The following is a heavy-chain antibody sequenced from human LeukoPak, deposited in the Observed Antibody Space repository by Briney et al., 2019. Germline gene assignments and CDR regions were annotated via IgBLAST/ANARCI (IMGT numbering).Heavy chain of an antibody. D-gene: IGHD1-26*01. V-gene: IGHV1-18*01. CDR1: GYTFTSYG. CDR3: ARGPSIVGATTSDY. J-gene: IGHJ4*02. Sequence: ASVTVSCKASGYTFTSYGISWVRQAPGQGLEWMGWISAYNGNTNYAQKLQGRVAMTTDTSTSTAYMELRSLRSDDTAVYYCARGPSIVGATTSDYWGQGTLVTVSS. CDR2: ISAYNGNT.